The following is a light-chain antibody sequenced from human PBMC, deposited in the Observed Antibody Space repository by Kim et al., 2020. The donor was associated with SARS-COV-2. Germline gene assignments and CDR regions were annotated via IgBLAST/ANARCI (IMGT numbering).Light chain of an antibody. CDR2: AAS. J-gene: IGKJ3*01. CDR1: QGISTY. CDR3: QQYYSPLLT. V-gene: IGKV1-33*01. Sequence: DIQMTQSPSSLSASVGDRVTITCQASQGISTYLHWYQQKPGKAPKLLIFAASTLETGVPSRFSGSGSGTDFTFTISSLQPEDIATYYCQQYYSPLLTFGAGTKVDIK.